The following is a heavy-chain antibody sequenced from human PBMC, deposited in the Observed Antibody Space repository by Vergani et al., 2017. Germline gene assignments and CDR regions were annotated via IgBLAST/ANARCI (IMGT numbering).Heavy chain of an antibody. CDR2: ISGSGGST. Sequence: EVQLLESGGGLVQPGGSLRLSCAASGFTFSSYAMSWVRQAPGKGLEWVSAISGSGGSTYYADSVKGRFTISRDNSKNTLYLQMNSLRAEDTAVYYCARGAGMSGYDPDTWFDPWGQGTLVTVSS. CDR3: ARGAGMSGYDPDTWFDP. D-gene: IGHD5-12*01. J-gene: IGHJ5*02. V-gene: IGHV3-23*01. CDR1: GFTFSSYA.